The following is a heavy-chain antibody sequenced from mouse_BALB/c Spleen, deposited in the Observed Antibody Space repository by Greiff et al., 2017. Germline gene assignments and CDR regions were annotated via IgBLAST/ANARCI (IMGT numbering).Heavy chain of an antibody. CDR1: GYTFTSYW. CDR3: TRWAGTWFAY. V-gene: IGHV1-5*01. J-gene: IGHJ3*01. D-gene: IGHD3-3*01. CDR2: IYPGNSDT. Sequence: EVKLVESGTVLASPGASVKMSCKASGYTFTSYWMHWVKQRPGQGLEWIGAIYPGNSDTSYNQKFKGKAKLTAVTSTSTAYMELSSLTNEDSAVYYCTRWAGTWFAYWGQGTLVTVSA.